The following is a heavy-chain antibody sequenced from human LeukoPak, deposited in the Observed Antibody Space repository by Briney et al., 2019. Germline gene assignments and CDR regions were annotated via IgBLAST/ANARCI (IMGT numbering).Heavy chain of an antibody. CDR1: GGSISSYY. V-gene: IGHV4-59*01. J-gene: IGHJ6*03. CDR2: IYYSGST. D-gene: IGHD4-11*01. CDR3: ARTRYHYSNSTPLYYYYYMDV. Sequence: SETLSLTCTVSGGSISSYYWSWIRQPPGKGLEWIGYIYYSGSTNYNPSLKSRVTISVDTSKNQFSLKLSSVTAADTAVYYCARTRYHYSNSTPLYYYYYMDVWGKGTTVTVSS.